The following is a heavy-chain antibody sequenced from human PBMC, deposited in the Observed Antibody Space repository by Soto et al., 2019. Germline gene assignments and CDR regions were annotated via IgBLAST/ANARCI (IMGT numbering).Heavy chain of an antibody. CDR1: GGSMGSSNW. J-gene: IGHJ4*02. Sequence: QVQLQESGPGLVKPSGTLSLTCTVSGGSMGSSNWWNWVRQSPGKGLEWIGEAHHSGRTNYNPSLKSRVHISVDKSKLRFSLKLSSVTAADTAVYYCARSEATGLDYWGQGTLVTVSS. CDR2: AHHSGRT. V-gene: IGHV4-4*02. CDR3: ARSEATGLDY.